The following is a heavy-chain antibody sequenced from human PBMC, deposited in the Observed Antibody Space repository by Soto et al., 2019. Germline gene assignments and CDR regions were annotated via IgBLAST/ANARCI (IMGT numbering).Heavy chain of an antibody. V-gene: IGHV1-69*13. J-gene: IGHJ4*02. Sequence: SEKVSCKASGGTFSSYAISWVRQAPGQGLEWMGGIIPIFGTANYAQKFQGRVTITADESTSTAYMELSSLRSEDTAVYYCARGAHYYDSSGYYCFDYWGQGTLVTVSS. CDR1: GGTFSSYA. D-gene: IGHD3-22*01. CDR2: IIPIFGTA. CDR3: ARGAHYYDSSGYYCFDY.